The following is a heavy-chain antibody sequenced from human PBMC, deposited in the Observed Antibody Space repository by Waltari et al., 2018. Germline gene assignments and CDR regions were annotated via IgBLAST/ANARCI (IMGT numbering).Heavy chain of an antibody. CDR3: ATMGFSSSATGDWFDP. J-gene: IGHJ5*02. CDR2: IIPIFGTA. D-gene: IGHD6-13*01. Sequence: QVQLVQSGAEVKKPGSSVKVSCKASGGPFSSYAISWVRQAPGQGLEWMGGIIPIFGTANYAQKFQGRVTITADESTSTAYMELSSLRSEDTAVYYCATMGFSSSATGDWFDPWGQGTLVTVSS. CDR1: GGPFSSYA. V-gene: IGHV1-69*13.